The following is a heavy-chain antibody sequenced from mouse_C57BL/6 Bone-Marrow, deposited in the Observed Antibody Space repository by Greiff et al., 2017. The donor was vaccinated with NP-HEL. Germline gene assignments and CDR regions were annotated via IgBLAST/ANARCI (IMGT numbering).Heavy chain of an antibody. CDR3: ARDYGSSYGYFDV. J-gene: IGHJ1*03. Sequence: EVKLQESGRGLVKPSQSLSLTCSVTGYSITSGYYWNWIRQFPGNKLEWMGYISYDGSNNYNPSLKNRISITRDTSKNQFFLKLNSVTTEDTATYYCARDYGSSYGYFDVWGTGTTVTVSS. CDR1: GYSITSGYY. CDR2: ISYDGSN. D-gene: IGHD1-1*01. V-gene: IGHV3-6*01.